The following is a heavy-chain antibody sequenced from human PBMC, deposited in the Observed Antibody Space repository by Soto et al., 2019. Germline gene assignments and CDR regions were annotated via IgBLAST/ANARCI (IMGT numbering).Heavy chain of an antibody. J-gene: IGHJ6*03. CDR1: GFTFSSYA. CDR3: AKALLVVPSNMDV. D-gene: IGHD2-2*01. Sequence: EVQLLESGGGLVQPGGSLRLSCAASGFTFSSYAMSWVRQAPGKGLEWVSAISGSGGSTYYADSVKGRFTISRDNSKNTRYLQMNSLRAEDTAVYYCAKALLVVPSNMDVWGKGTTVTVSS. V-gene: IGHV3-23*01. CDR2: ISGSGGST.